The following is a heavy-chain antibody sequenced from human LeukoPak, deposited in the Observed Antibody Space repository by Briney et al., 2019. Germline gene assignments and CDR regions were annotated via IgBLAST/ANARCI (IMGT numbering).Heavy chain of an antibody. V-gene: IGHV3-23*01. Sequence: GGSLRLSCAASGFTVSSNYMSWVRQAPGKGLEWVSAVSSIGNGAYYADSVMGRFTISRDNSKNTLYLQMNNLRAEDTAVYYCAKVANRGDILTGYFALDYWGQGTLVTVSS. J-gene: IGHJ4*02. CDR3: AKVANRGDILTGYFALDY. CDR2: VSSIGNGA. CDR1: GFTVSSNY. D-gene: IGHD3-9*01.